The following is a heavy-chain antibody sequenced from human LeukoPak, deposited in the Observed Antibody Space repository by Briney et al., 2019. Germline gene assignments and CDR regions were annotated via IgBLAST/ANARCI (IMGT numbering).Heavy chain of an antibody. Sequence: GGSLRLSCAASGFTFSDYYMSWIRQAPGKGLEWVSYISSSGSTIYYADSVKGRFTISRDNSKNTLYLQMNSLRAEDTAVYYCAKDLLLEWELPYYFDYWGQGTLVTVSS. CDR1: GFTFSDYY. V-gene: IGHV3-11*04. CDR2: ISSSGSTI. D-gene: IGHD1-26*01. CDR3: AKDLLLEWELPYYFDY. J-gene: IGHJ4*02.